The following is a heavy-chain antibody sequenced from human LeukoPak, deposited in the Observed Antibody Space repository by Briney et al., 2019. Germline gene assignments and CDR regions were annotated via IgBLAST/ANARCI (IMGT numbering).Heavy chain of an antibody. J-gene: IGHJ3*02. V-gene: IGHV4-38-2*01. CDR2: IYHSGST. Sequence: SETLSLTCAVSGYSISSGYYWGWIRQPPGKGLEWIGSIYHSGSTYYNPSLKSRVTTSVDTSKNQFSLKLSSVTAADTAVYYCARAVGGYCGGDCPDIWGQGTMVTVSS. CDR1: GYSISSGYY. D-gene: IGHD2-21*02. CDR3: ARAVGGYCGGDCPDI.